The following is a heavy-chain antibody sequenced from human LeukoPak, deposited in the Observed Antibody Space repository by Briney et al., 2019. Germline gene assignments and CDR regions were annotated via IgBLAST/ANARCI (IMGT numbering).Heavy chain of an antibody. CDR1: GFTSSSYA. J-gene: IGHJ2*01. V-gene: IGHV3-23*01. D-gene: IGHD4-17*01. CDR3: AKVGYGDYDWYFDL. CDR2: ISGSGTST. Sequence: GGSLILSCAASGFTSSSYAMSWVRQAPGKGLEWVSVISGSGTSTYYADSVKGRFTISRDNSKNTLYLQMNSLRAEDTAVYYCAKVGYGDYDWYFDLWGRGTLVTVSS.